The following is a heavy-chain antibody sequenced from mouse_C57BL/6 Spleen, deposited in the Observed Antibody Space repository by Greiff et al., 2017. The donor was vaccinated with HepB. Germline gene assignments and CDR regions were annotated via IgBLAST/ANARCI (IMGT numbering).Heavy chain of an antibody. D-gene: IGHD1-1*01. CDR2: IYPGDGDT. Sequence: VQLQQSGAELVKPGASVKISCKASGYAFSSYWMNWVKQRPGKGLEWIGQIYPGDGDTNYNGKFKGKATLTADKSSSTAYMQLSSLTSEDSAVYVWAREGYYYGSSSGNFDYWGQGTTLTVSS. V-gene: IGHV1-80*01. CDR1: GYAFSSYW. J-gene: IGHJ2*01. CDR3: AREGYYYGSSSGNFDY.